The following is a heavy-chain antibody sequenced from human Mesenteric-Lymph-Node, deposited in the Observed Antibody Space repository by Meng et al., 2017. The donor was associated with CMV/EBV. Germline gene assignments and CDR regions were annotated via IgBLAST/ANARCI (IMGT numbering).Heavy chain of an antibody. J-gene: IGHJ4*01. D-gene: IGHD3-22*01. Sequence: GESLKISCAASGFSFNSYAMNWVRQAPGKGLEWVALISYDGSNEYYADSLKGRFTISRDNSNNTLYLQMSSLRPDDTAVYYCERGYYYNWGHGTLVTVSS. V-gene: IGHV3-30-3*01. CDR1: GFSFNSYA. CDR2: ISYDGSNE. CDR3: ERGYYYN.